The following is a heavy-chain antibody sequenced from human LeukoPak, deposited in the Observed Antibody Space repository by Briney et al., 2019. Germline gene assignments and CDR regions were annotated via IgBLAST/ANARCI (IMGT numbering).Heavy chain of an antibody. V-gene: IGHV4-38-2*02. CDR2: IYYSGST. J-gene: IGHJ5*02. CDR1: GYSISSGYY. D-gene: IGHD2-8*01. CDR3: ARGLMVYAIRGLDP. Sequence: SETLSLTCTVSGYSISSGYYWGWIRQPPGKGLEWIGSIYYSGSTYYNPSLKSRVTISVDTSKNQFSLKLSSVTAADTAVYYCARGLMVYAIRGLDPWGQGTLVTVSS.